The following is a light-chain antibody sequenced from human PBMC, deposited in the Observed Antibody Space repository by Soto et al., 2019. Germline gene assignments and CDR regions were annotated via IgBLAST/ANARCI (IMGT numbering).Light chain of an antibody. V-gene: IGLV2-14*03. J-gene: IGLJ1*01. CDR3: SSYTSSNTYV. CDR2: DVS. Sequence: QSALTQPASVSGSPGQSITISCTGTISDVSGYNFVSWYQQYQGEAPKLMIYDVSNRPSGVSNRFSGSKSGNTASLTISGLQAEDEADYYCSSYTSSNTYVFGTGTKLTVL. CDR1: ISDVSGYNF.